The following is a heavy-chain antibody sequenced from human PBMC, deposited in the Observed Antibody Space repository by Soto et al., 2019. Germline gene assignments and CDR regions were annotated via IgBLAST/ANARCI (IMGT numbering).Heavy chain of an antibody. J-gene: IGHJ6*02. V-gene: IGHV1-8*01. CDR2: MNPNSGNT. D-gene: IGHD1-1*01. CDR1: GYTFTSYD. Sequence: QGQLVQSGAEVKKPGASVKVSCKATGYTFTSYDINWVRQATGQGLEWMGWMNPNSGNTGYAQKFQGRVTMTRNTSISTSYMELSSLRSEDTAVYYCARERTGTTSMDVWGQGTTVTVSS. CDR3: ARERTGTTSMDV.